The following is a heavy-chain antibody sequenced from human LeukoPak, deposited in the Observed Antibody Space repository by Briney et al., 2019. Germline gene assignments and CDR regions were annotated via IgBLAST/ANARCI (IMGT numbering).Heavy chain of an antibody. Sequence: GRSLRLSCAASGFTFSSYGMHWVRQAPGKGLEWVAVISYDGSNKYYADSVKGRFTISRDNSKNTLYLQMNSLRAEDTAVYYCASYYYDGRYWEYWGQGTLVTVSS. CDR1: GFTFSSYG. J-gene: IGHJ4*02. CDR2: ISYDGSNK. D-gene: IGHD3-22*01. CDR3: ASYYYDGRYWEY. V-gene: IGHV3-30*03.